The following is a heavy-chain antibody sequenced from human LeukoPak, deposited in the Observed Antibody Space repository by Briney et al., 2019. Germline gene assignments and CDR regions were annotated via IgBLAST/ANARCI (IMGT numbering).Heavy chain of an antibody. CDR2: IHQNGGTE. V-gene: IGHV3-7*03. J-gene: IGHJ4*02. CDR3: ARDLSSRDAY. CDR1: GFTFSSYW. Sequence: GGSLRLSCAASGFTFSSYWMSWVRQAPGEGLEWVACIHQNGGTEYYVDSVKGRFAISRDNTKNSLYLQMNSLTIEDTAVYYCARDLSSRDAYWGQGTLVTVSS. D-gene: IGHD6-13*01.